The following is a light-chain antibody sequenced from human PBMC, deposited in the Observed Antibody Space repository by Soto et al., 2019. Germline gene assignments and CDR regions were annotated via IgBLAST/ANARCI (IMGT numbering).Light chain of an antibody. V-gene: IGLV2-14*03. J-gene: IGLJ2*01. CDR2: DVR. CDR3: ASKTTSSTVL. CDR1: SSDIGAYEH. Sequence: SVLTQPSSMSGSPGQSITISCTGTSSDIGAYEHVSWYQQRPGRAPKVLIYDVRIRPSEVSNRFSGSKSGDTASLTISGLQAEDEAVYYCASKTTSSTVLFGGGTKLTVL.